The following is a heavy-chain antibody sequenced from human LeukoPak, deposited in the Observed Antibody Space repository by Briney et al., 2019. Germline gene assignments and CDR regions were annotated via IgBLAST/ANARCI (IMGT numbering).Heavy chain of an antibody. CDR3: ARDHQSIWP. Sequence: GESLRLSCAASGFTFRAYWMHWVRQGPGKGLVWVARINSDGITTTYADSVKGRFTISRDNAKNTLYLQMNSLRAEDTGVYYCARDHQSIWPWGQGTLVTVSS. CDR2: INSDGITT. V-gene: IGHV3-74*01. CDR1: GFTFRAYW. D-gene: IGHD2-2*01. J-gene: IGHJ5*02.